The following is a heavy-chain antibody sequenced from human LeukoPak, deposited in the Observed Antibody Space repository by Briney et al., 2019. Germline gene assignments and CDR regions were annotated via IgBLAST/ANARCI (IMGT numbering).Heavy chain of an antibody. D-gene: IGHD6-19*01. CDR2: ISAYNGDT. CDR3: ARDRGASEWLGG. CDR1: GYTFTNYG. V-gene: IGHV1-18*04. J-gene: IGHJ4*02. Sequence: ASVTVSCKASGYTFTNYGIGWVRQAPGQRLEWMGWISAYNGDTKYAQNLQGRVTLTTDTSTSTAYMELRSLNSDDTAVYYCARDRGASEWLGGWGQGTLVTVSS.